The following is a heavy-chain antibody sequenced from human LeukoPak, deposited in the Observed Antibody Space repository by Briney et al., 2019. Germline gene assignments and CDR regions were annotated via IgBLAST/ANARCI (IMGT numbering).Heavy chain of an antibody. CDR3: AKDEFVASDFTGAFDI. D-gene: IGHD2-8*02. J-gene: IGHJ3*02. CDR1: GFTFDDYA. V-gene: IGHV3-9*03. Sequence: PGRSLRLSCAASGFTFDDYAMHWVRQAPGKGQEWVSGISWNSGSISYADSVKGRFTISRDNAKNSLYLQMNSLRAEDMALYYCAKDEFVASDFTGAFDIWGQGTMVTVSS. CDR2: ISWNSGSI.